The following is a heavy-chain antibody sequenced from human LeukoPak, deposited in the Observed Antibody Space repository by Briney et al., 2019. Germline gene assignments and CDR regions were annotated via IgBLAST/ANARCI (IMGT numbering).Heavy chain of an antibody. CDR2: INHSGST. Sequence: SETLSLTCAVYGGSFSGYYWSWIRQPPGKGLEWIGEINHSGSTNYNPSLKSRVTISVDTSKNQFSLKLSSVTAADTAVYYCARVVQKGGYDYWYYYYYGMDVWGQGTTVTVSS. CDR3: ARVVQKGGYDYWYYYYYGMDV. V-gene: IGHV4-34*01. CDR1: GGSFSGYY. D-gene: IGHD5-12*01. J-gene: IGHJ6*02.